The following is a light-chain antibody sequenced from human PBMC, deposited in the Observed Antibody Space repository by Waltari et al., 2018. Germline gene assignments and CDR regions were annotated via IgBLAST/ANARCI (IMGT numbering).Light chain of an antibody. J-gene: IGKJ2*03. V-gene: IGKV1-13*02. CDR1: QGISSY. CDR3: QQYNSLPYS. CDR2: YAN. Sequence: IQMTQSPSSLSASVGDRVTITCRASQGISSYLNWYQQKPGKAPKLLIYYANSLESGVPSRFSGSGSGTEFTLSISSLQPEDFATYYCQQYNSLPYSFGQGTKVEIK.